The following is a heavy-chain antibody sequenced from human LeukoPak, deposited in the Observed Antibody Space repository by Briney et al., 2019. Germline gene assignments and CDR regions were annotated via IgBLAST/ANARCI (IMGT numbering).Heavy chain of an antibody. D-gene: IGHD6-13*01. CDR2: ISYDGSNK. CDR3: AKAGQAAAAATHFDY. V-gene: IGHV3-30-3*01. J-gene: IGHJ4*02. CDR1: GFTFSSYA. Sequence: GGSLRLSCAASGFTFSSYAMHWVRQAPGKGLEWVAVISYDGSNKYYADSVKGRFTISRDNSKNTLYLQMNSLRAEDTAVYYCAKAGQAAAAATHFDYWGQGTLVTVSS.